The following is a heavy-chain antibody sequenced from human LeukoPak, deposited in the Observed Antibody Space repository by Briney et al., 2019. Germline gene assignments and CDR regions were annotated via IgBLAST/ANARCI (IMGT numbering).Heavy chain of an antibody. Sequence: GASVTVSCTASGYTFTSYDINWVRQATGQGLEWMGWMNPNSGNTGYAQKFQGRVTMTRNTSISTAYMELGSLRSEDTAVYYCARWYCSSTSCYFDYWGQGTLVTVSS. CDR2: MNPNSGNT. D-gene: IGHD2-2*01. J-gene: IGHJ4*02. V-gene: IGHV1-8*01. CDR3: ARWYCSSTSCYFDY. CDR1: GYTFTSYD.